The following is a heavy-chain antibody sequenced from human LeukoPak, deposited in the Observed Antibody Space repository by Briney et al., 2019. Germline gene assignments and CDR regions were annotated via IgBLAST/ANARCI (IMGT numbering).Heavy chain of an antibody. CDR3: TRAGRYCSGGSCYSFY. CDR1: GFTFGEYA. J-gene: IGHJ4*02. D-gene: IGHD2-15*01. Sequence: GGTLRLSCAASGFTFGEYAMSWSRQAPGEGLEWVGFIRSKAHGGTTEYAASVKGRFTISRDDSKSIAYLQMDSLKTEDTAVYYCTRAGRYCSGGSCYSFYWGQGTLVSVSS. CDR2: IRSKAHGGTT. V-gene: IGHV3-49*03.